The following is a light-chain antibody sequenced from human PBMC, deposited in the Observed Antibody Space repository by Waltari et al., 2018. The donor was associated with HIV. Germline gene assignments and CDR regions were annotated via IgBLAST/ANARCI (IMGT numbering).Light chain of an antibody. V-gene: IGKV4-1*01. CDR3: QQYYTTPLT. CDR1: QSVSYTSNNKNY. J-gene: IGKJ4*01. CDR2: WAS. Sequence: EIVMTQSPDSLAVSLGERATINCKSSQSVSYTSNNKNYLAWYQQKPGQPPKLLIYWASTRESGVPDRFSGSGSGTDFTLTITSLQAEDVAVYYCQQYYTTPLTFGGGTKVEIK.